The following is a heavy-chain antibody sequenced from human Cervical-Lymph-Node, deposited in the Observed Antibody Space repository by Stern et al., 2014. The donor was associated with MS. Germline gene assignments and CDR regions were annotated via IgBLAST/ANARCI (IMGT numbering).Heavy chain of an antibody. CDR1: GHTTTSYG. V-gene: IGHV1-18*01. D-gene: IGHD1-1*01. CDR2: ISAHNGNA. Sequence: QLVQSGAEVKKPGASVKVSCKASGHTTTSYGIRWVRQAPGQGLEWMGWISAHNGNAKYVQKFQGRLTMAIDTSTNTAHMELRSLRSDDTAVYYCATFIATAGTFNYWGQGTLVTVSS. J-gene: IGHJ4*02. CDR3: ATFIATAGTFNY.